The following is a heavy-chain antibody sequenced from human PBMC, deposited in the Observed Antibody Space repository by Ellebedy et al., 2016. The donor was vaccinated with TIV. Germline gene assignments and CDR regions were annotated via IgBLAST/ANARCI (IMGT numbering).Heavy chain of an antibody. CDR1: GFPFSTYT. V-gene: IGHV3-21*01. Sequence: GESLKISCATSGFPFSTYTMNWLRQAPGECLVWVASISNSGDYIYYVDSVKGRFTISRDNAKNSLYLQMDSLRAEDTAVYYCATSRGYTARYFEDWGQGTLVTVSS. CDR2: ISNSGDYI. D-gene: IGHD5-12*01. CDR3: ATSRGYTARYFED. J-gene: IGHJ4*02.